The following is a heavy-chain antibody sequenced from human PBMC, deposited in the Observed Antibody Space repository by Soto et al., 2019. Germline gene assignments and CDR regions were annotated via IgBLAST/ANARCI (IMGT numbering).Heavy chain of an antibody. Sequence: ESGGGLVKPGGSLRLSCAASGFTFSSYSMNWVRQAPGKGLEWVSSISSSSSYIYYADSVKGRFTISRDNAKNSLYLQMNSLRAEDTAVYYCARDGSGSYEVDYWGQGTLVTVSS. CDR3: ARDGSGSYEVDY. CDR1: GFTFSSYS. V-gene: IGHV3-21*01. CDR2: ISSSSSYI. J-gene: IGHJ4*02. D-gene: IGHD3-10*01.